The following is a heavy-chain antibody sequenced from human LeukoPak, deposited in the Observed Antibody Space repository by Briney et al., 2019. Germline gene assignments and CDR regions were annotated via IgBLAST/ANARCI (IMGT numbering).Heavy chain of an antibody. J-gene: IGHJ4*02. Sequence: SETLSLTCSVPVGPISSYYWSSIRQPAGKGLEWIGRIYSSGSTHYKPSLKSRVNMSVDTSQNQFSLEQRSVTAADPALLYWARIPTVTFFDYWGQGTLVTVSS. V-gene: IGHV4-4*07. CDR1: VGPISSYY. CDR2: IYSSGST. D-gene: IGHD4-17*01. CDR3: ARIPTVTFFDY.